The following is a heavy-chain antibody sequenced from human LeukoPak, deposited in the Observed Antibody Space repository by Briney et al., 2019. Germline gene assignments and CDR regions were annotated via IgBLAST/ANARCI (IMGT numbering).Heavy chain of an antibody. CDR1: GFTFDNYG. Sequence: GSLRLSCAASGFTFDNYGMNWVRQPPGKGLEWIGEINHSGSTNYNLSLKSRVTISIDTSKNQFSLKLSSVTAADTAVYYCARGVRDGYNSREDFFRYFTKKKYYMDVWGKGTTVTVSS. V-gene: IGHV4-34*01. D-gene: IGHD5-24*01. J-gene: IGHJ6*03. CDR3: ARGVRDGYNSREDFFRYFTKKKYYMDV. CDR2: INHSGST.